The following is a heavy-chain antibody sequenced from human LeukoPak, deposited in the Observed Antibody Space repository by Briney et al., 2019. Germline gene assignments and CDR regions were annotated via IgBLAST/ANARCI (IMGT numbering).Heavy chain of an antibody. D-gene: IGHD3-3*01. Sequence: ASVKVSCKASGYTFTSYGISWVRQAPGQGLEWMGWINAGNGNTKYSQEFQGRVTIIRDTSASTAYMELSSLRSEDMAVYYCARGHYDFWSGEGDYFDYWGQGTLVTVSS. CDR3: ARGHYDFWSGEGDYFDY. V-gene: IGHV1-3*03. J-gene: IGHJ4*02. CDR2: INAGNGNT. CDR1: GYTFTSYG.